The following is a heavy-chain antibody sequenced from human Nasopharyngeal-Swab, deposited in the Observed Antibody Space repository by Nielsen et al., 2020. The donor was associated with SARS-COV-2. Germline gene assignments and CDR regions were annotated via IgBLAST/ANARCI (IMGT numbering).Heavy chain of an antibody. CDR3: ARGSHILTGYYDRGPFDY. D-gene: IGHD3-9*01. CDR2: INHSGST. V-gene: IGHV4-34*01. J-gene: IGHJ4*02. Sequence: WIRQPPGKGLEWIGEINHSGSTNYNPSLKSRVTISVDTSKNQFSLKLSSVTAADTAVYYCARGSHILTGYYDRGPFDYWGQGTLVTVSS.